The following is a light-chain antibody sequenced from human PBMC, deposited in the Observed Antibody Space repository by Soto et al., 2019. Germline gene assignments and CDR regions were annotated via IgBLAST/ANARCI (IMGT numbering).Light chain of an antibody. CDR3: AAWDDSLNGGV. Sequence: QSVLTQPPSASGTPGQRVTISCSGGSSNIGSYSVNWYQQLPGTAPKLLIYKNNQRPSGVPDRFSGSKSGTSASLAISGLQAEDEADYYCAAWDDSLNGGVFGGGTKVTVL. CDR2: KNN. V-gene: IGLV1-44*01. CDR1: SSNIGSYS. J-gene: IGLJ2*01.